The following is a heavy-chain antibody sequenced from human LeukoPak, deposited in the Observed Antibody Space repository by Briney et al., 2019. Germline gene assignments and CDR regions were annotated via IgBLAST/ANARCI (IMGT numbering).Heavy chain of an antibody. J-gene: IGHJ5*02. V-gene: IGHV4-59*08. CDR3: ARGMTTGPDP. Sequence: SETLSLTCTVSGGSISSYSWSWIRQPPGKGLEWIGYIYYSGSTNYNPSLKSRLTISVDTSKNQFSLKLSSVTAADTAVYYCARGMTTGPDPWGQGILATVSS. CDR1: GGSISSYS. CDR2: IYYSGST. D-gene: IGHD4-17*01.